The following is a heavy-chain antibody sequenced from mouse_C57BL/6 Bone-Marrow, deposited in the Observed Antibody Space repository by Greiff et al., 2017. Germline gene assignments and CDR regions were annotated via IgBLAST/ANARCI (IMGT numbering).Heavy chain of an antibody. CDR2: IDPSDSYT. CDR3: ARGPFITPPSYYFDY. D-gene: IGHD1-1*01. J-gene: IGHJ2*01. V-gene: IGHV1-59*01. Sequence: VQLQQPGAELVRPGTSVKLSCKASGYTFTSYWMHWVKQRPGQGLEWIGVIDPSDSYTNYNQKFKGKATLTVDTSSSTAYMQLSSLTSEDSAVSYCARGPFITPPSYYFDYWGQGTTLTVSS. CDR1: GYTFTSYW.